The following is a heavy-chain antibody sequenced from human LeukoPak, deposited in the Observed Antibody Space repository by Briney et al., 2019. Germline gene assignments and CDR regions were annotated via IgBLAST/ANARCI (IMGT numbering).Heavy chain of an antibody. CDR1: GGSISSGGYY. CDR2: IYYTGST. CDR3: ARSLGYDILTGYNRGWFFDL. J-gene: IGHJ2*01. D-gene: IGHD3-9*01. Sequence: SETLSLTCAVSGGSISSGGYYWTWIRQHPGKGLEWIGYIYYTGSTYYNPSLESRVTISVATSKNQFSLKLGSVTAADTAVYYCARSLGYDILTGYNRGWFFDLWGRSTLVTVSS. V-gene: IGHV4-31*11.